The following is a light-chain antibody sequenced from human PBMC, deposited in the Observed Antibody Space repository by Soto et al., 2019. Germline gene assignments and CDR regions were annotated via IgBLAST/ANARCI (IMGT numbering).Light chain of an antibody. CDR2: GAS. CDR1: QSFSGSY. Sequence: EVVLTQSPGTLSLSPGERATLSCRASQSFSGSYLAWYQQKPGQAPRLLIYGASSRATGIPDRFSGSGSEKDFTLTISRLEPEDVAVYYCQQYGSSYTFGQGNKLEIK. V-gene: IGKV3-20*01. J-gene: IGKJ2*01. CDR3: QQYGSSYT.